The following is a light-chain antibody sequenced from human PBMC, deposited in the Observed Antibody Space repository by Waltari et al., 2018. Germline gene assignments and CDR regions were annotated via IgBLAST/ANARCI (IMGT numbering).Light chain of an antibody. CDR3: HQIASLPRT. J-gene: IGKJ1*01. CDR2: YAS. V-gene: IGKV6D-21*02. CDR1: QNIGSR. Sequence: EIVLTQSPDFQSVTPEEKVTITCRASQNIGSRLHWYQQKPNQSPKLLIKYASQSISGVPSRFSGSGSGTDFTLPINSLEAEDAAVYYCHQIASLPRTFGPGTKVEIK.